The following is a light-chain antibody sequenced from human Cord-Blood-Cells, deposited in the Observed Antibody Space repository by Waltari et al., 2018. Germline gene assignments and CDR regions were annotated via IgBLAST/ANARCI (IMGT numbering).Light chain of an antibody. Sequence: DSQMTQSPSSLSASVGDRVTITCRASQSISSYLNWYQQRPGKAAKLVIYAASSLQSGVPSRFSGSGSGTDFTLTISSLQPEDFATYYCQQSYSTPHTFSQGTKLEIK. CDR3: QQSYSTPHT. CDR2: AAS. CDR1: QSISSY. V-gene: IGKV1-39*01. J-gene: IGKJ2*01.